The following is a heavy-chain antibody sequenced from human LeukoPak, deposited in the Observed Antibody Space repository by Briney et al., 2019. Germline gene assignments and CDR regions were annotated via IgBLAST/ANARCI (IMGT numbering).Heavy chain of an antibody. Sequence: GGSLRLSCAASGFTFSSYEMNWVRQAPGKGLEWVSYISSSGSTIYYADSVKGRFTISRDNAKNSLYLHMNSLRAEDTAVYYCTRDRPSGNITMIRGVTLDYWGQGTLVTVSS. V-gene: IGHV3-48*03. CDR2: ISSSGSTI. D-gene: IGHD3-10*01. CDR3: TRDRPSGNITMIRGVTLDY. J-gene: IGHJ4*02. CDR1: GFTFSSYE.